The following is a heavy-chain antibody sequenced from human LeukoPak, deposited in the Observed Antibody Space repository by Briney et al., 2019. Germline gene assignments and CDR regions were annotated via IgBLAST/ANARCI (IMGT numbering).Heavy chain of an antibody. V-gene: IGHV1-18*01. Sequence: ASVKVSCKASGYTFTSYGISWVRQAPGQGLEWMGWISAYNGNTNYAQKLQGRVTMTTDTSTSTAYMELRILRSDDTAVYYCARDARYCSSTSCYIPWFDPWGQGTLVTVSS. J-gene: IGHJ5*02. CDR2: ISAYNGNT. CDR3: ARDARYCSSTSCYIPWFDP. D-gene: IGHD2-2*02. CDR1: GYTFTSYG.